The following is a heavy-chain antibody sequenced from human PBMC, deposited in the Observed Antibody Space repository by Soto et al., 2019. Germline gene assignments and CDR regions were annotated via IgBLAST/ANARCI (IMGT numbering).Heavy chain of an antibody. Sequence: GGSLRLSCAASGFTFSSYAMHWVRQAPGKGLEWVAVISYDGSNKYYADSVKGRFTISRDNSKNTLYLQMNSLRAEDTAVYYCARDQVGFDYWGQGTLVTVSS. D-gene: IGHD1-26*01. V-gene: IGHV3-30*04. CDR2: ISYDGSNK. CDR3: ARDQVGFDY. J-gene: IGHJ4*02. CDR1: GFTFSSYA.